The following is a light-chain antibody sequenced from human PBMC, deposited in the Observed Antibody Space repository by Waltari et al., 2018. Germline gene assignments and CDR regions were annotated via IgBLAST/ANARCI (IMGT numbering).Light chain of an antibody. CDR1: QSISSY. CDR3: QQSYSTPPYT. Sequence: DIQMTQSPSSLSESVGDRVTLTCRASQSISSYLNWYQQKPGKAPKLLIYAASSLQSGVPSRFSGSGSGTDFTLTISSLQPEDFATYYCQQSYSTPPYTFGQGTKLEIK. CDR2: AAS. J-gene: IGKJ2*01. V-gene: IGKV1-39*01.